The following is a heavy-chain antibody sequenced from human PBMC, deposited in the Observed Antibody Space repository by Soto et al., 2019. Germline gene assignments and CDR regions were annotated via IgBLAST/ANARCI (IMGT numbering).Heavy chain of an antibody. V-gene: IGHV3-74*01. CDR3: LAGEINYFDF. Sequence: EVQLVESGGGLVQPGGSLRLSCAGSGLTLSRYWMHWVRQGPGKGLVWVSRINSDGGTTTYADSVKGRFTISRDNAKNTVDLQMNSLRAEDTAVYYCLAGEINYFDFWGQGTLVTVSS. J-gene: IGHJ4*02. CDR2: INSDGGTT. D-gene: IGHD3-10*01. CDR1: GLTLSRYW.